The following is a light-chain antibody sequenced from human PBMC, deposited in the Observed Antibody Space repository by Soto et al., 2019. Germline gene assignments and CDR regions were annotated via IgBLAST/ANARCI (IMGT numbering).Light chain of an antibody. CDR2: KAY. CDR1: QSISSW. Sequence: DIQMTQSPSTLSASVGDRVPITCRASQSISSWLAWYQQKPGKAPKLLIYKAYSLESGVPSRFSGSGSGTEFTLTISSLQPDDFATYYCQQYNSYLWKFGQVTKVEIK. V-gene: IGKV1-5*03. J-gene: IGKJ1*01. CDR3: QQYNSYLWK.